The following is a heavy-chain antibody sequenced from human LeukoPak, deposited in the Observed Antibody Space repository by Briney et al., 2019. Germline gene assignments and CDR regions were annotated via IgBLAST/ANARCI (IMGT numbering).Heavy chain of an antibody. CDR3: ARFPRRYNWNFGAFDI. Sequence: AGGSLRLSCAASGFTFSSYSMNWVRQAPGKGLEWVSSISSSSSYIYYADSVKGRFTISRDNAKNSLYLQMNSLRAEDTAVYYCARFPRRYNWNFGAFDIWGQGTMVTVSS. J-gene: IGHJ3*02. CDR2: ISSSSSYI. D-gene: IGHD1-7*01. CDR1: GFTFSSYS. V-gene: IGHV3-21*01.